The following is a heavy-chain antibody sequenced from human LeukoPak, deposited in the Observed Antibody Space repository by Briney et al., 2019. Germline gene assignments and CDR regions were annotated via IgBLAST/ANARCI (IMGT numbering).Heavy chain of an antibody. CDR2: ISSSSSYI. CDR1: GFTFTSYN. D-gene: IGHD2-2*01. J-gene: IGHJ4*02. V-gene: IGHV3-21*01. CDR3: AREGVVVSAAVDY. Sequence: GGSLRLSCAASGFTFTSYNMNWVRQAPGKGLEWVSSISSSSSYIYYADSVKGRFTISRDNAKNSLYLQMNSLRAEDTAVYYCAREGVVVSAAVDYWGQGTLVTVSS.